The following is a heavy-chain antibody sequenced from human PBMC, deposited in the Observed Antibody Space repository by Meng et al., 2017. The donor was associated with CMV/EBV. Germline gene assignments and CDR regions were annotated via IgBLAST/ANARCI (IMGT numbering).Heavy chain of an antibody. D-gene: IGHD1-26*01. CDR1: GFTFSSYD. Sequence: GGSLRLSCAASGFTFSSYDMHWVRQATGKGLEWVSAIGTAGDTYYPGSVKGRFTISRENAKNSLNLQMNSLSAGDTAVYYCARARAGGSYVDYWGQGTLVTVSS. CDR2: IGTAGDT. CDR3: ARARAGGSYVDY. J-gene: IGHJ4*02. V-gene: IGHV3-13*01.